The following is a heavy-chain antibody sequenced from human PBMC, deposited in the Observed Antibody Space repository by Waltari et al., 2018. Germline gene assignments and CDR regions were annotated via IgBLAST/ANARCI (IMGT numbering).Heavy chain of an antibody. J-gene: IGHJ4*02. V-gene: IGHV4-39*01. Sequence: QLQLQESGPGLVKPSETLSLTCTVSGDSISSSGYYWGWIRQPPGKGLEWIGSISYSGSNYYTPSLKSRLTISVDTSKKQFSLKLSSVTAADTAVYYCARASRFSGYTYGPFDYWGQGTLVTVSS. D-gene: IGHD5-18*01. CDR2: ISYSGSN. CDR3: ARASRFSGYTYGPFDY. CDR1: GDSISSSGYY.